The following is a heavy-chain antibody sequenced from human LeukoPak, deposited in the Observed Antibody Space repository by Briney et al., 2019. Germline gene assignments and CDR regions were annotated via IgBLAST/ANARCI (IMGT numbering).Heavy chain of an antibody. Sequence: SETLSLTCAVYGGSFSGYYWSWIRQPAGKGLEWIGRIYTSGSTNYNPSLKSRVTISVDTSKNQFSLKLSSVTAADTAVYYCARGYDFWSGYLDYWGQGTLVTVSS. CDR3: ARGYDFWSGYLDY. CDR2: IYTSGST. D-gene: IGHD3-3*01. CDR1: GGSFSGYY. J-gene: IGHJ4*02. V-gene: IGHV4-59*10.